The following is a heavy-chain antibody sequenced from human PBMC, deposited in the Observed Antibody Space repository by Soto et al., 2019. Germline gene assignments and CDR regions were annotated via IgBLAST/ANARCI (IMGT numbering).Heavy chain of an antibody. CDR1: GFTFRSCS. V-gene: IGHV3-23*01. CDR3: AGWGHSDFYSYYYMDV. D-gene: IGHD3-16*01. CDR2: ISGDGGST. J-gene: IGHJ6*03. Sequence: EVQLLESGGGLVRPGGSLRLSCAASGFTFRSCSMSWVRQAPGKGLEWVSVISGDGGSTYYADSVKGRFIITRDNSKNTLHLQMNSLRAEDTAVYYCAGWGHSDFYSYYYMDVWGKGTTVTVSS.